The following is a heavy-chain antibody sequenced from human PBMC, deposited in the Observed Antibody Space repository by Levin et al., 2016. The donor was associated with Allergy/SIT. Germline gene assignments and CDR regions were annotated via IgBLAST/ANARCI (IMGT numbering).Heavy chain of an antibody. CDR2: INHSGST. J-gene: IGHJ5*02. Sequence: GSLRLSCAVYGGSFSGYYWSWIRQPPGKGLEWIGEINHSGSTNYNPSLKSRVTISVDTSKNQFSLKLSSVTAADTAVYYCARGLLVGARRSGFDPWGQGTLVTVSS. CDR3: ARGLLVGARRSGFDP. CDR1: GGSFSGYY. D-gene: IGHD1-26*01. V-gene: IGHV4-34*01.